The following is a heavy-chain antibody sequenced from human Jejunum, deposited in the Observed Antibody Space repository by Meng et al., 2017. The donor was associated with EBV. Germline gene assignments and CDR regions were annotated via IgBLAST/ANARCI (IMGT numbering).Heavy chain of an antibody. CDR3: ARNYRDY. CDR2: INNDGSTT. D-gene: IGHD4-11*01. V-gene: IGHV3-74*03. J-gene: IGHJ4*02. Sequence: EGQLVASGGVLVQPGGSLRLSCAASGFTFSTYWMHWVRQTPGKGLEWVSRINNDGSTTQYADSVRGRFTISRDNAKSTLYLQMNSLTAEDMAVYYCARNYRDYWGQGTLVTVSS. CDR1: GFTFSTYW.